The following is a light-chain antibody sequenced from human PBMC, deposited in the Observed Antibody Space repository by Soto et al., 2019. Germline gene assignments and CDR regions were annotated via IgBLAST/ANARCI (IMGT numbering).Light chain of an antibody. CDR2: DAS. CDR3: QQCGKWTPT. CDR1: QSVSNNY. V-gene: IGKV3D-20*02. Sequence: EIVLTQSPGTLSLSPGERATLSCRASQSVSNNYLAWYQQKPGQAPRLLISDASNRASGIPARFSGSGSGTDFNLTISSLEPEDFALYLCQQCGKWTPTFGPGTKVDIK. J-gene: IGKJ3*01.